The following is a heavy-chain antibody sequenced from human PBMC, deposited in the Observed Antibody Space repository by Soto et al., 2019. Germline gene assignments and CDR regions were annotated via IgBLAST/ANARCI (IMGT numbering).Heavy chain of an antibody. CDR3: ARDREPTSSGWYSPYYYYGRDV. CDR2: ISAYNGNT. V-gene: IGHV1-18*01. D-gene: IGHD6-19*01. CDR1: GYTFTSYG. Sequence: ASVKVSCKASGYTFTSYGISWVRQAPGQGLEWMGWISAYNGNTNYAQKLQGRVTMTTDTSTSTAYMELRSLRSDDTAVYYCARDREPTSSGWYSPYYYYGRDVWGQGPTVTVSS. J-gene: IGHJ6*02.